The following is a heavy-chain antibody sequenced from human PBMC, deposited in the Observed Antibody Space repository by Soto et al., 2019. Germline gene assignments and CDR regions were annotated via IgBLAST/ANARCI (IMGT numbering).Heavy chain of an antibody. V-gene: IGHV3-9*01. J-gene: IGHJ4*02. CDR2: ISWNSGSI. CDR3: AKDGDSSLNSIPYYFDY. D-gene: IGHD6-13*01. CDR1: GFTFDDYA. Sequence: EVQLVESGGGLVQPGRSLRLSCAASGFTFDDYAMHWVRQAPGKGLEWVSGISWNSGSIGYADSVKGRFTISRDNAKNSLYLQMNRLRAEDTALYYCAKDGDSSLNSIPYYFDYWGQGTLVTVSS.